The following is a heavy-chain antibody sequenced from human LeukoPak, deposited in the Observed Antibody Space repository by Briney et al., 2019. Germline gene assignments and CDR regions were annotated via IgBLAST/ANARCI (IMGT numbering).Heavy chain of an antibody. V-gene: IGHV1-46*01. J-gene: IGHJ4*02. CDR1: GYTFTSYH. CDR2: INPSGGSA. CDR3: ARARLGSSASADC. Sequence: ASVKVSCKVSGYTFTSYHMHWVRQAPGQGLEWMGIINPSGGSATYAQKFQGRVTMTRDTSTSTVYMEVSSLRSEDTAVYYCARARLGSSASADCWGQGTLVTVSS. D-gene: IGHD6-19*01.